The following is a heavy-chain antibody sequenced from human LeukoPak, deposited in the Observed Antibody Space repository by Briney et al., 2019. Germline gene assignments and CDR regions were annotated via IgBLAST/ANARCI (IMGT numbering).Heavy chain of an antibody. CDR2: ISSDGSQS. D-gene: IGHD1-20*01. J-gene: IGHJ4*02. Sequence: AGGSLRLSCAASGLTFSSYGIHWVRQAPGKGLEWLAIISSDGSQSYFADSVKGRFTISRDNSKNMSYLHINNLRAEDTAVFYCAKAIAGITGIFDNWGQGTLVTVSS. V-gene: IGHV3-30*18. CDR1: GLTFSSYG. CDR3: AKAIAGITGIFDN.